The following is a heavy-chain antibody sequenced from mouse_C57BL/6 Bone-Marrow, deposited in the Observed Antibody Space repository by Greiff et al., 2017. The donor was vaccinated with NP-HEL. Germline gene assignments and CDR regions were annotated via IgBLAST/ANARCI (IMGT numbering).Heavy chain of an antibody. J-gene: IGHJ4*01. V-gene: IGHV1-81*01. CDR1: GYTFPSYG. CDR2: IYPRSGNT. CDR3: ARSYYYGSSHYYAMDY. Sequence: QVQLQQSGAELARPGASVKLSCKASGYTFPSYGISWVKQRTGQGLEWIGEIYPRSGNTYYNEKFKGKATLTADKSSSTAYMELRSLTSEDSAVYFCARSYYYGSSHYYAMDYWGQGTSVTVSS. D-gene: IGHD1-1*01.